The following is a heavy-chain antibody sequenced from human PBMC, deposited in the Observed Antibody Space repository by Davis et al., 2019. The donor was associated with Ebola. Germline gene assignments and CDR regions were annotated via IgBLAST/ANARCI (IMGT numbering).Heavy chain of an antibody. Sequence: GSLRLSCTVSGGSISSYYWSWIRQPPGKGLEWIGYIYYSGSTNYNPSLKSRVTISVDTSKNQFSLKLSSVTAADTAVYYCARDTPMIVVVVGMDVWGQGTTVTVSS. CDR1: GGSISSYY. D-gene: IGHD3-22*01. J-gene: IGHJ6*02. V-gene: IGHV4-59*12. CDR2: IYYSGST. CDR3: ARDTPMIVVVVGMDV.